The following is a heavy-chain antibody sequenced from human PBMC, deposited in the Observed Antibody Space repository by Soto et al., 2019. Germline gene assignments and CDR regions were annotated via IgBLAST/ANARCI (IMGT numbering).Heavy chain of an antibody. V-gene: IGHV3-66*01. CDR1: GFTVSSNY. CDR3: ATGLAYCGGDCYSY. D-gene: IGHD2-21*02. Sequence: PGGSLRLSCAASGFTVSSNYMSWVRQAPGRGLEWVSVIYSGGSTYYADSVKGRFTISRDNSKNTLYLQMNSLRAEDTAVYYCATGLAYCGGDCYSYWGQGTLVTVSS. CDR2: IYSGGST. J-gene: IGHJ4*02.